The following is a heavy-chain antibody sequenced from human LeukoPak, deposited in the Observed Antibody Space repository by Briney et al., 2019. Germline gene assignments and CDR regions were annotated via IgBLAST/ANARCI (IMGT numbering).Heavy chain of an antibody. V-gene: IGHV1-2*02. CDR3: ARAGITIFGVFDY. CDR1: GYTVTVYS. CDR2: INPNSGGT. J-gene: IGHJ4*02. Sequence: ASVTVSFTASGYTVTVYSLHWVRHPPGQGKEWMWCINPNSGGTNHSHKFQGRVTITRDTSISTAYMELRRLRSDDTAMSYCARAGITIFGVFDYWGQGTLVTVSS. D-gene: IGHD3-3*01.